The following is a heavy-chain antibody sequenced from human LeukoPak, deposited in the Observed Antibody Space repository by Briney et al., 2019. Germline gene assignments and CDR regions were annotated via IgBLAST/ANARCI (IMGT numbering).Heavy chain of an antibody. J-gene: IGHJ4*02. CDR2: IYYSGST. CDR1: GGSISSYY. D-gene: IGHD1-26*01. Sequence: SETLSLTCTVSGGSISSYYWSWIRQPPGKGLEWIGYIYYSGSTNYNPSLKSRVTISVDTSKNQFSLKLTSVTAAGTALYYCARGGEWELLPGDYWGQGTLVIVSS. V-gene: IGHV4-59*01. CDR3: ARGGEWELLPGDY.